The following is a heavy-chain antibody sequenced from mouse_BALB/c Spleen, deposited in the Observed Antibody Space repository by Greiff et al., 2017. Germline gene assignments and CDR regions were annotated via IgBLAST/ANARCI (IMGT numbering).Heavy chain of an antibody. CDR1: GYTFTDYN. D-gene: IGHD2-1*01. CDR2: INPNNGGT. J-gene: IGHJ3*01. V-gene: IGHV1-18*01. Sequence: VQLKESGPELVKPGASVKIPCKASGYTFTDYNMDWVKQSHGKSLEWIGDINPNNGGTIYNQKFKGKATLTVDKSSSTAYMELRSLTSEDTAVYYCARKGYYGNWAYWGQGTLVTVSA. CDR3: ARKGYYGNWAY.